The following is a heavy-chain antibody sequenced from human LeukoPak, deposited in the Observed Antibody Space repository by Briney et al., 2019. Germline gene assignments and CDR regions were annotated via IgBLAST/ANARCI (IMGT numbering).Heavy chain of an antibody. CDR2: IYYSGTT. CDR3: ARHSATTGYLIDY. D-gene: IGHD1-26*01. CDR1: GGSIGGYY. Sequence: SETLSLTCTVSGGSIGGYYWSWIRQPPGKGLEWIAYIYYSGTTNYNPSLKSRVTISVDTSKNQFSLKLSSVTAADTAVYYCARHSATTGYLIDYWGQGTLVTVSS. J-gene: IGHJ4*02. V-gene: IGHV4-59*08.